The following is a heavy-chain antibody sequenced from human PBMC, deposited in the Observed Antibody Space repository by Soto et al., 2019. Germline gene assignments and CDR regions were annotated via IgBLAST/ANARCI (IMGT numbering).Heavy chain of an antibody. V-gene: IGHV1-18*01. CDR1: GYTFTSYG. D-gene: IGHD3-22*01. Sequence: QVQLVQSGAEVKKPGASVKVSCKASGYTFTSYGISWVRQAPGQGLEWMGWISAYNGNTNYAQKLQGRVTMTTDTSTSTAYMELRSLRSDDSAVYYCARSAFITMIVVARAFDYWGQGTLVTVSS. J-gene: IGHJ4*02. CDR3: ARSAFITMIVVARAFDY. CDR2: ISAYNGNT.